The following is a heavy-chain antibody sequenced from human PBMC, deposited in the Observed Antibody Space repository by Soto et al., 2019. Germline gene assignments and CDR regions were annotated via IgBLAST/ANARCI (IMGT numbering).Heavy chain of an antibody. D-gene: IGHD2-15*01. J-gene: IGHJ2*01. CDR3: AWWNKYWYFDL. Sequence: QVQLVQSGAEVKKPGSSVKVSCKASGGTFSSYAISWVRQAPGQGLEWMGGLIPTSGTAHYAQKFQGRVTITADESTSTVKEEPSTLRSEETAVYYSAWWNKYWYFDLWGRGTLVTVSS. V-gene: IGHV1-69*01. CDR1: GGTFSSYA. CDR2: LIPTSGTA.